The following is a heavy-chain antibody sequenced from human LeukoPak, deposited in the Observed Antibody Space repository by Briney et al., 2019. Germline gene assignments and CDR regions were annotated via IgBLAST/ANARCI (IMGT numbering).Heavy chain of an antibody. D-gene: IGHD3-3*01. Sequence: SETLSLTRAVYGGSFSGYYWSWIRQPPGKGLEWIGEINHSGSTNYNPSLKSRVTISVDTSKNQFSLKLSSVTAADTAVYYCASKALYDFWSGPDYWGQRTLVTVSS. CDR3: ASKALYDFWSGPDY. CDR2: INHSGST. V-gene: IGHV4-34*01. CDR1: GGSFSGYY. J-gene: IGHJ4*02.